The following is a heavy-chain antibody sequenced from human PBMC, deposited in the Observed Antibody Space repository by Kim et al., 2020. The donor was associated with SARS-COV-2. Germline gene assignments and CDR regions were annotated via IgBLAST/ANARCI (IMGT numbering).Heavy chain of an antibody. Sequence: GGSLRLSCAASGFTFSSYAMSWVRQAPGKGLEWVSAISGSGGSTYYADSVKGRFTISRDNSKNTLYLQMNSLRAEDTAVYYCAKGGMVRGVITGGFDYWGQGTLVTDSS. CDR2: ISGSGGST. CDR1: GFTFSSYA. V-gene: IGHV3-23*01. CDR3: AKGGMVRGVITGGFDY. J-gene: IGHJ4*02. D-gene: IGHD3-10*01.